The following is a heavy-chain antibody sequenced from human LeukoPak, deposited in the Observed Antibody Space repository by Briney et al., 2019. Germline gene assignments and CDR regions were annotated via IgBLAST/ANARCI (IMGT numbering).Heavy chain of an antibody. CDR1: GGSFSGYY. Sequence: PSETLSLTCAVYGGSFSGYYWSWIRQPPGKGLEWVGEINHSGSTNYNPALKSRGTISVDTTKNQFSLKLSSVTAADTAVYYCAGVLRFLEWLSRPKYFQHWGQGTLVTVSS. J-gene: IGHJ1*01. D-gene: IGHD3-3*01. CDR2: INHSGST. V-gene: IGHV4-34*01. CDR3: AGVLRFLEWLSRPKYFQH.